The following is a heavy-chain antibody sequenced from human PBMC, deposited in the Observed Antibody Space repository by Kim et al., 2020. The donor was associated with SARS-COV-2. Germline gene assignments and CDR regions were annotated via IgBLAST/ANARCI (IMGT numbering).Heavy chain of an antibody. Sequence: YNPSLKSRVTIAVATSKNQVSLKLSSVTAADTAVYYCARRSSSWPGGFDYWGQGTLVTVSS. V-gene: IGHV4-31*02. D-gene: IGHD6-13*01. J-gene: IGHJ4*02. CDR3: ARRSSSWPGGFDY.